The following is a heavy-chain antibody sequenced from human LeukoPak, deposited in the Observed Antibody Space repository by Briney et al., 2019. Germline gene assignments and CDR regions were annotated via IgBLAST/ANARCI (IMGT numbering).Heavy chain of an antibody. J-gene: IGHJ6*04. CDR3: ARVPYGILTGYPYYYGMDV. Sequence: ASVKVSCKASGGTFSSYAISWVRQAPGQGLEWMGGIIPIFGTANYAQKFQGRVTITADESTSTAYMELSSLRSEDTAVYYCARVPYGILTGYPYYYGMDVWGKGTTVTVSS. V-gene: IGHV1-69*01. CDR2: IIPIFGTA. CDR1: GGTFSSYA. D-gene: IGHD3-9*01.